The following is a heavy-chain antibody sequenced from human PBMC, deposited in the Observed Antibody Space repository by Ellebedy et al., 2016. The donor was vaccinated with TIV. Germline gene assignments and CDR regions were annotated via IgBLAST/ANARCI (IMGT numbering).Heavy chain of an antibody. CDR1: GFTFSSYA. J-gene: IGHJ3*02. V-gene: IGHV3-48*02. CDR2: ISSSSSTI. CDR3: AELTSSASDI. D-gene: IGHD3-10*01. Sequence: GESLKISCAASGFTFSSYAMSWVRQAPGKGLEWVSYISSSSSTIHYADSVKGRFTVSRDNAKNSLYLQMNSLRDEDTAVYNCAELTSSASDIWGQGTMVTVSS.